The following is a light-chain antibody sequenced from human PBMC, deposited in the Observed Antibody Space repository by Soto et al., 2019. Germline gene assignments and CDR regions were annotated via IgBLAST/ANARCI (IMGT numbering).Light chain of an antibody. Sequence: EVVLTQSPGTLSLSPGERATLSCRASQSVSGSYLAWYQQKPGQAPRLLISGVSNRATGTPDRFSGSGSGTDFTLTISSLEPEDFAVFYCHQYGISPPTFGPGTKVEI. CDR2: GVS. J-gene: IGKJ1*01. V-gene: IGKV3-20*01. CDR1: QSVSGSY. CDR3: HQYGISPPT.